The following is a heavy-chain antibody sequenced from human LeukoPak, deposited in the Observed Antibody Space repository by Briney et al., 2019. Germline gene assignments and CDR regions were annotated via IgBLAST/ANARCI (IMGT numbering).Heavy chain of an antibody. Sequence: SQTLSLTCTVSGGSISSGGYYWSWIRQHPGKGLEWIGYIYYSGDTNYNPSLTSRVTISLDTSKNQFSLKLSSVTAADTAVYYCARRRGDFWSDYYAFDYWGQGTLVTISS. J-gene: IGHJ4*02. V-gene: IGHV4-31*03. CDR1: GGSISSGGYY. CDR3: ARRRGDFWSDYYAFDY. D-gene: IGHD3-3*01. CDR2: IYYSGDT.